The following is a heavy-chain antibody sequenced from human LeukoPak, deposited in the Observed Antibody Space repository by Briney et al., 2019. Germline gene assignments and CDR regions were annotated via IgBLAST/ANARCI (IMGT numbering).Heavy chain of an antibody. J-gene: IGHJ4*02. CDR2: ISAYNGNT. V-gene: IGHV1-18*01. CDR1: GYTFTSYG. D-gene: IGHD4-23*01. CDR3: AAVVPTRSYGGNPH. Sequence: GASVKVSCKASGYTFTSYGISWVRQAPGQGLEWMGWISAYNGNTNYAQKLQGRVTMTTDTSTSTAYMELSSLRSEDTAVYYCAAVVPTRSYGGNPHWGQGTLVTVSS.